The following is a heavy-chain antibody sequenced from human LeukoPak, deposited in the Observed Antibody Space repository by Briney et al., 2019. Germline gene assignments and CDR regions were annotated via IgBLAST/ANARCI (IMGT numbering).Heavy chain of an antibody. Sequence: GGSLRLSCAASGFTFSDHYMYWIRQAPGKGLEGISYISSTGVAIYYADSVKGRFTISRDNAKNSLFLQMNSLRADDSAVYYCARGQEYDRSGYFHANFWGQGTLVTVSS. CDR2: ISSTGVAI. CDR1: GFTFSDHY. J-gene: IGHJ4*02. CDR3: ARGQEYDRSGYFHANF. V-gene: IGHV3-11*01. D-gene: IGHD3-22*01.